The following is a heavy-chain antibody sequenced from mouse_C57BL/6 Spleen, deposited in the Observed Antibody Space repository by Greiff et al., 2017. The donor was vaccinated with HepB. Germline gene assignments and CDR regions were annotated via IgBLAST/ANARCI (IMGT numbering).Heavy chain of an antibody. V-gene: IGHV1-82*01. D-gene: IGHD1-1*01. Sequence: VQLQQSGPELVKPGASVKISCKASGYAFSSSWMHWVKQRPGKGLEWIGRIYPGDGDTNYNGKFKGKATLTADKSSSTAYMQLSSLTSEDSAVYFCARAQYYYGSSNYAMDYWGQGTSVTVSS. CDR3: ARAQYYYGSSNYAMDY. J-gene: IGHJ4*01. CDR2: IYPGDGDT. CDR1: GYAFSSSW.